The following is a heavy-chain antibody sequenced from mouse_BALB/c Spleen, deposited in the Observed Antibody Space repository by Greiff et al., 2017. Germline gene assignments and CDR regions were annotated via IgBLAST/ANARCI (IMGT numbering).Heavy chain of an antibody. D-gene: IGHD2-5*01. V-gene: IGHV1-69*02. CDR2: IYPSDSYT. Sequence: QVQLQQPGAELVRPGASVKLSCKASGYTFTSYWINWVKQRPGQGLEWIGNIYPSDSYTNYNQKFKGKATLTVDKSSSTAYMQLSSPTSEDSAVYYCTRGSKGDYFDYWGQGTTLTVSS. CDR1: GYTFTSYW. J-gene: IGHJ2*01. CDR3: TRGSKGDYFDY.